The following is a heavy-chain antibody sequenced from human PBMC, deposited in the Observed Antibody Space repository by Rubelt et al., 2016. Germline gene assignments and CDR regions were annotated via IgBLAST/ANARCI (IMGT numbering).Heavy chain of an antibody. Sequence: TLTELSMHWVRQAPGKGLEWMGGFDPEDVETIYAQKFQGRVTMTEDTSTDTAYMELSSLRSEDTAVYYCARPGYYGDGKDYWGQGTLVTVSS. V-gene: IGHV1-24*01. CDR1: TLTELS. CDR3: ARPGYYGDGKDY. D-gene: IGHD4-17*01. J-gene: IGHJ4*02. CDR2: FDPEDVET.